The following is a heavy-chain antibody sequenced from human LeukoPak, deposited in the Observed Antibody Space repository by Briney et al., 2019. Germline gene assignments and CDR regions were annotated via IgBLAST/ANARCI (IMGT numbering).Heavy chain of an antibody. CDR1: GFTVSSNS. CDR2: IYSDNT. D-gene: IGHD3-10*01. V-gene: IGHV3-53*01. J-gene: IGHJ4*02. Sequence: GGSLRLSCTVSGFTVSSNSMSWVRQAPGKGLEWVSFIYSDNTHYSDSVKGRFTISRDNSKNTLYLQMNSLRAEDTAVYYCAKPLWFGAGSSIDYWGQGTLVTVSP. CDR3: AKPLWFGAGSSIDY.